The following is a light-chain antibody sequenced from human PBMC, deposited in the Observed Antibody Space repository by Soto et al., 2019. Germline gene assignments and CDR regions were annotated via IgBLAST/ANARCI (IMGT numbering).Light chain of an antibody. V-gene: IGLV2-8*01. CDR2: EVS. Sequence: ALTQPPSASGSPGQSVTISFTGTSSDVGGYDYVSWYQQHPGKAPKLMIYEVSKRPSGVPDRFSGSKSGNTASLTVSGLQAEDEADYYCSSYAGSSTYVFGTGTKVTVL. J-gene: IGLJ1*01. CDR1: SSDVGGYDY. CDR3: SSYAGSSTYV.